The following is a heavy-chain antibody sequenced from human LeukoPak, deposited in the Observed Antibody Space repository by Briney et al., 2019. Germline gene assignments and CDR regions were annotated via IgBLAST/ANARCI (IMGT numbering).Heavy chain of an antibody. CDR1: GYTFTSYG. J-gene: IGHJ6*02. V-gene: IGHV1-18*01. Sequence: GASVKVSCKASGYTFTSYGISWVRQAPGQGLEWMGWISAYNGNTNYAQKLQGRVTMTTDTSTSTAYMELRSLRSDDTAVYYCARDASKRPHCTNGVCYTHFFYYYYYGMDVWGQGTTVTVSS. D-gene: IGHD2-8*01. CDR2: ISAYNGNT. CDR3: ARDASKRPHCTNGVCYTHFFYYYYYGMDV.